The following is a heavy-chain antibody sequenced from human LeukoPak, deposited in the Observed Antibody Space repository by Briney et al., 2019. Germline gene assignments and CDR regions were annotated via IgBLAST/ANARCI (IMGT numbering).Heavy chain of an antibody. J-gene: IGHJ6*02. CDR2: ISAYNGNT. CDR1: GYTFTSYG. CDR3: ARRFHCSSTSCTDYYGMDV. Sequence: ASVKVSCKASGYTFTSYGISWVRQAPGQGLEWMGWISAYNGNTNYAQKLQGRVTMTTDTSTSTAYMELRSLRSDDTAVYYCARRFHCSSTSCTDYYGMDVWGQGTTVTVSS. D-gene: IGHD2-2*01. V-gene: IGHV1-18*01.